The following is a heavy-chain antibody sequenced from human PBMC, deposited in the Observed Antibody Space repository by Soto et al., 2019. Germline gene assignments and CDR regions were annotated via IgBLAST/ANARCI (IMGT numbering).Heavy chain of an antibody. D-gene: IGHD6-13*01. J-gene: IGHJ3*02. CDR1: GYNFANYW. CDR3: AAGYTTGPDAFDI. Sequence: GESLKISFKGSGYNFANYWIGWVRQMPGKGLEWMGMIFPGDSDTKNSPPLQGQITMSVDKSDSSAYLQWRSLKASDTAMYYCAAGYTTGPDAFDIWGQGTMVNVS. CDR2: IFPGDSDT. V-gene: IGHV5-51*01.